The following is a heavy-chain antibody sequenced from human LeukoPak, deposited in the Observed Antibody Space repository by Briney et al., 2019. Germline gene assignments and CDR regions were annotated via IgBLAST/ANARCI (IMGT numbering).Heavy chain of an antibody. J-gene: IGHJ3*02. Sequence: PSQTLSLTCAVSGGSISSGGYSWSWIRQPPGKGLEWIGYIYHSGSTYYNPSLKSRVTISVDRSKNQFSLKLSSVTAADTAVYYCARGLVGATTPDAFDIWGQGTMVTVSS. V-gene: IGHV4-30-2*01. D-gene: IGHD1-26*01. CDR2: IYHSGST. CDR3: ARGLVGATTPDAFDI. CDR1: GGSISSGGYS.